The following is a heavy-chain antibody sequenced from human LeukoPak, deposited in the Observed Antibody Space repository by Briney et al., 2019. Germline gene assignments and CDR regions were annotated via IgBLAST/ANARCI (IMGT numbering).Heavy chain of an antibody. CDR1: GFTFSTYA. Sequence: PGGSMRLSCAASGFTFSTYAMTWVRQAPGKGLEWVSGISGGAGGAAYADSVKGRFTMSRDNSKNTLYLQMNSLRAEDTAVYYCAKDGGYGSGSYYPDYWGQGTLVTVSS. J-gene: IGHJ4*02. D-gene: IGHD3-10*01. V-gene: IGHV3-23*01. CDR2: ISGGAGGA. CDR3: AKDGGYGSGSYYPDY.